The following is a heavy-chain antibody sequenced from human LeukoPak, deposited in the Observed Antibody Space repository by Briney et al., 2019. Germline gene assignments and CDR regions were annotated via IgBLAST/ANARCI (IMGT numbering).Heavy chain of an antibody. Sequence: GGSQRLSCAASGFSFRSYWMSWLRQAPGKGLEWVSGISWNSGSIGYADSVKGRFTISRDNAKNSLYLQMNSLRAEDTALYYCAKDRSMVRGAFDYWGQGTLVTVSS. J-gene: IGHJ4*02. CDR3: AKDRSMVRGAFDY. CDR1: GFSFRSYW. CDR2: ISWNSGSI. V-gene: IGHV3-9*01. D-gene: IGHD3-10*01.